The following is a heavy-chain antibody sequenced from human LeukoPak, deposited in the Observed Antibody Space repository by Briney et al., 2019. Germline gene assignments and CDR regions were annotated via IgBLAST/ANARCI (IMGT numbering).Heavy chain of an antibody. V-gene: IGHV1-8*03. D-gene: IGHD4-23*01. CDR2: MNPNSGNT. Sequence: AGPVKASCKASGYTFTSYDINWVRQATGQGLEWMGWMNPNSGNTGYAQKFQGRVTITRNTSISTAYMELSSLRSEDTAVYYCARGGFYGGNPDYWGQGTLVTVSS. CDR1: GYTFTSYD. CDR3: ARGGFYGGNPDY. J-gene: IGHJ4*02.